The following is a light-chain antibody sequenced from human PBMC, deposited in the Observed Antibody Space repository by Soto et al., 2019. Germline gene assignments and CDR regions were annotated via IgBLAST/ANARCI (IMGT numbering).Light chain of an antibody. CDR1: SSDIGLNNY. Sequence: QSVPTQPASVSGSPGQSITISCTGTSSDIGLNNYVSWYQQHPGKAPALIMYAVTYRPSGVYSRFSGSKSGDTASLTIYGLRNEDEADYYCTSHSDSRPVVFGGGTKVTVL. CDR3: TSHSDSRPVV. J-gene: IGLJ2*01. V-gene: IGLV2-14*03. CDR2: AVT.